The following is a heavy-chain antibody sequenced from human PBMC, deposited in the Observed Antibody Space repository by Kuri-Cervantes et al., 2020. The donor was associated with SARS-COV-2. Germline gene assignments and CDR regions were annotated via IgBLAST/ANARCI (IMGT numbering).Heavy chain of an antibody. CDR2: IFYSGST. J-gene: IGHJ2*01. V-gene: IGHV4-39*01. Sequence: SETLSLTCSVSGDSISRSSYYWAWIRQPPGKGLEWIASIFYSGSTYYNPSLKSRVTISVDTSKDQFPLKLSSVTAADRAVYYCARHESVTGAWYFDLWGRGTLVTVSS. D-gene: IGHD6-19*01. CDR3: ARHESVTGAWYFDL. CDR1: GDSISRSSYY.